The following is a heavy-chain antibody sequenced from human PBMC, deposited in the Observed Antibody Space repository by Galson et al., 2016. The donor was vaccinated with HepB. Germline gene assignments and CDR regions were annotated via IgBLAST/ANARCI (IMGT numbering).Heavy chain of an antibody. D-gene: IGHD4-11*01. CDR1: GFSFSDQW. J-gene: IGHJ4*02. CDR3: AVVTTTSSFDY. CDR2: IKPDGSEK. Sequence: SLRLSCAAPGFSFSDQWMSWVRQAPGKGQVWVANIKPDGSEKHYVDSVKGRFTIFRDNAEHSLYLQMNSLRAEDTAVYYCAVVTTTSSFDYWGQGNLVTVSS. V-gene: IGHV3-7*01.